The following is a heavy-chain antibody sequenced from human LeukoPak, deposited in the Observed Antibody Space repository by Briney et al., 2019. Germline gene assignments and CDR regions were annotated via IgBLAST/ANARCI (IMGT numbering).Heavy chain of an antibody. V-gene: IGHV4-31*03. CDR2: IYYSGST. J-gene: IGHJ2*01. CDR1: GGSISSGGYY. D-gene: IGHD4-17*01. Sequence: PSETLSLTCTVSGGSISSGGYYWSWIRQHPGKGLEWIGYIYYSGSTYYNPSLKSRVTISVDTSKNQFSLKLSSVTAADTAVYYCARNNDYGDYGYFYLWGRGTLVTVSS. CDR3: ARNNDYGDYGYFYL.